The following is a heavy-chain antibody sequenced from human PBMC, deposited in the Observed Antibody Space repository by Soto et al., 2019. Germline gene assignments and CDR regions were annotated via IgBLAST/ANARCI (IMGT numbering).Heavy chain of an antibody. CDR3: AREGGSYYENYYYYMDV. CDR2: IWYDGSNK. CDR1: GFTFSSYG. Sequence: QVQLVESGGGVVQPGRSLRLSCAASGFTFSSYGMHWVRQAPGKGLEWVAVIWYDGSNKYYADSVKGRFTISRDNSKNTLYLQMNSLRAEDTAVYYCAREGGSYYENYYYYMDVWGKGTTVTVSS. J-gene: IGHJ6*03. D-gene: IGHD1-26*01. V-gene: IGHV3-33*01.